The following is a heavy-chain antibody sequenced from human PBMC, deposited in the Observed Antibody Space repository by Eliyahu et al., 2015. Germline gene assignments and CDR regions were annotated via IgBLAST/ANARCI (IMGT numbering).Heavy chain of an antibody. CDR2: IWDDGSKK. V-gene: IGHV3-33*01. D-gene: IGHD1-26*01. CDR1: GFDFSIYG. CDR3: ARGRTVGDY. J-gene: IGHJ4*02. Sequence: QVQLVESGGGVVQPGRSLRLSCAAXGFDFSIYGMQWVRQAPGKGLEWVAAIWDDGSKKYYADSVKGRFTISRDNSKSTLYLQMNSLRAEDAALYYCARGRTVGDYWGQGTLVTVSS.